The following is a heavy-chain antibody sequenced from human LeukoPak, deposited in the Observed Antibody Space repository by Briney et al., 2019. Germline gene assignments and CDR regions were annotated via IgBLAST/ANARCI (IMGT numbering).Heavy chain of an antibody. D-gene: IGHD5-18*01. J-gene: IGHJ4*02. V-gene: IGHV3-23*01. CDR1: GLPFSSYA. CDR3: AKMVDSYGTFDY. Sequence: PGGSLRLSCAASGLPFSSYAMSWVRQSPGKGLEWVSAISGGNGNTYYAYYADSVRGRFTISRDSSKNTLYLQVNSLRVEDTAVYYCAKMVDSYGTFDYWGQGTLVTVSS. CDR2: ISGGNGNTYYA.